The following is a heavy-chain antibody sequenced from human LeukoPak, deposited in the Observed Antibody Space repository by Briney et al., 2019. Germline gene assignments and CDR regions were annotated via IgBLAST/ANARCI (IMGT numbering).Heavy chain of an antibody. V-gene: IGHV3-53*01. CDR1: GFTVSSKY. CDR3: ARGAAGYSSASDY. J-gene: IGHJ4*02. Sequence: GGSLRLSCAASGFTVSSKYMSWVRQAPGKGLEWVSLIYCGGSTYYADSVKGRFTISRDSSKNTLYLQMNSLRAEDTAVYYCARGAAGYSSASDYWGQGTLVTVSS. D-gene: IGHD6-19*01. CDR2: IYCGGST.